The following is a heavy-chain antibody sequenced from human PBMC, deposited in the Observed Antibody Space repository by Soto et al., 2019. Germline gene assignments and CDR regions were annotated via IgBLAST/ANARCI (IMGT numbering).Heavy chain of an antibody. CDR1: GVTFSRYA. J-gene: IGHJ6*02. D-gene: IGHD3-10*01. Sequence: PGGSLRLSCAASGVTFSRYAMHWVRQAPGKGLEWVAVISYDGSNKYYVDSVKGRFTISRDNSKNTLYLQMNSLRAEDTAVYYCGRDQGSGLYYYYGMDVWGQGTTVTVSS. V-gene: IGHV3-30-3*01. CDR3: GRDQGSGLYYYYGMDV. CDR2: ISYDGSNK.